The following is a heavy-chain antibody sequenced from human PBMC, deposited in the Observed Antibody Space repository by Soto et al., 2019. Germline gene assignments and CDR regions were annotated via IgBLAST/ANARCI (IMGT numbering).Heavy chain of an antibody. CDR3: ARESQRYSSGWYLVY. J-gene: IGHJ4*02. Sequence: SETLSLTCAVYGGSFSGYYWSWIRPPPGKGLEWIGEINHSGSTNYNPSLKSRVTISVDTSKNQFSLKLSSVTAADTAVYYCARESQRYSSGWYLVYWGQGTLVTVSS. CDR1: GGSFSGYY. V-gene: IGHV4-34*01. CDR2: INHSGST. D-gene: IGHD6-19*01.